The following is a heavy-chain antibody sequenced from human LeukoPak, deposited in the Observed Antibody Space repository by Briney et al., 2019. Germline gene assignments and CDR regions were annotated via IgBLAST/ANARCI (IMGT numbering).Heavy chain of an antibody. V-gene: IGHV4-4*07. Sequence: SETLSLTCTVSGGSINGYYWSWIRQPAGKGLEWIGRIYSTGGTNHNPSLQSRVTMSIDTSKNQFFLRLTSVTAADTAVYYCARAGYSYLANYFDYWGQGTLVTVSS. CDR1: GGSINGYY. J-gene: IGHJ4*02. CDR3: ARAGYSYLANYFDY. CDR2: IYSTGGT. D-gene: IGHD5-18*01.